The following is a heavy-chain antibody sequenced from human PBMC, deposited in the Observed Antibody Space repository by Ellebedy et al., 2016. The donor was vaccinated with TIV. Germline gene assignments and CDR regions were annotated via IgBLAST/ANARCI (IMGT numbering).Heavy chain of an antibody. CDR2: SYHTGNS. J-gene: IGHJ6*02. Sequence: SETLSLXXTVSGGSINNHDWSWVRQSPGKGLEWVGYSYHTGNSNYNPSIMSRVSISVDTPRDQFSLRLTSVTAADTAVYYCARDLKKTAPQVSYYYYAMDVWGQGTTVTVSS. D-gene: IGHD2-21*02. V-gene: IGHV4-59*11. CDR3: ARDLKKTAPQVSYYYYAMDV. CDR1: GGSINNHD.